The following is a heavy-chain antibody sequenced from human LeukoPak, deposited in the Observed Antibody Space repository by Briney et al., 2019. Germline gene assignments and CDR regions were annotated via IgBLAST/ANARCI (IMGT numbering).Heavy chain of an antibody. CDR3: AGEYSSSPGY. CDR1: GGSFSGYY. V-gene: IGHV4-34*01. Sequence: PSETLSLTCAVYGGSFSGYYWSWIRQTPGRGLEWIGEFNLGGGTNYNPSLKSRLAISVDASKSQVSLKLNSVTAADTAVYYCAGEYSSSPGYWGQGALVTVSS. J-gene: IGHJ4*02. D-gene: IGHD3-22*01. CDR2: FNLGGGT.